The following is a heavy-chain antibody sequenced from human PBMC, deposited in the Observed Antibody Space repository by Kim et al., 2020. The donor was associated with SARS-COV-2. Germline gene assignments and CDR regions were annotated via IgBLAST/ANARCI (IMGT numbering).Heavy chain of an antibody. D-gene: IGHD3-9*01. V-gene: IGHV7-4-1*02. CDR2: INTNTKNP. CDR1: GYTFTSYA. Sequence: ASVKVSCKASGYTFTSYAMNWVRQAPGQGLEWMGWINTNTKNPTYAQGFTGRFVFSLDTSVSTAYLQISSLKAEDTAVYYCAREGAFDSGYGMDVWGQGTTVTVSS. J-gene: IGHJ6*02. CDR3: AREGAFDSGYGMDV.